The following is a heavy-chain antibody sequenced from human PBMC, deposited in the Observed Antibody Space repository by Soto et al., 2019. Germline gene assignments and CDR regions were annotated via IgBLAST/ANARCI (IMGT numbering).Heavy chain of an antibody. CDR3: ARGLAEETDFTRGTIPRRRAEYYYYMDV. Sequence: SETLSLTCAVYGGSFSGYYWSWIRQPPGKGLEWIGEINHSGSTNYNPSLKSRVTISVDTSKNQFSLKLSSVTAADTAVYYCARGLAEETDFTRGTIPRRRAEYYYYMDVRGKGSTVTVSS. CDR2: INHSGST. CDR1: GGSFSGYY. J-gene: IGHJ6*03. D-gene: IGHD2-2*02. V-gene: IGHV4-34*01.